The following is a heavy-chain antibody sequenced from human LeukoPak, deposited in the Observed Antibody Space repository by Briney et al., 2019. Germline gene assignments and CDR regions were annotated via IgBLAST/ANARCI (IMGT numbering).Heavy chain of an antibody. J-gene: IGHJ6*03. CDR3: ARVEEGYGSGRRENYYYYYMDV. D-gene: IGHD3-10*01. Sequence: SETLSLTCAVYGGSFSGYYWSWIRQPPGQGLEWFGEINHSGSTNYNPSLKSRVTISVDTSKNQFSLKLSSVTAADTAVYYCARVEEGYGSGRRENYYYYYMDVWGKGTTVTISS. CDR1: GGSFSGYY. CDR2: INHSGST. V-gene: IGHV4-34*01.